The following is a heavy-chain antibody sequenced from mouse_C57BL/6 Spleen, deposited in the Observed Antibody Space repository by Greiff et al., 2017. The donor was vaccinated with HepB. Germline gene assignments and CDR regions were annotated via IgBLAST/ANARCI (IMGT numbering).Heavy chain of an antibody. Sequence: VQLQQPGAELVKPGASVKLSCKASGYTFTSYWMQWVKQRPGQGLEWIGEIDPSDSYTNYNQKFKGKATLTVDTSSSPAYMQLSSLTSEDSAVYYCARRGTGTEYAMDYWCQGTSVTVSS. CDR2: IDPSDSYT. CDR3: ARRGTGTEYAMDY. D-gene: IGHD4-1*01. J-gene: IGHJ4*01. V-gene: IGHV1-50*01. CDR1: GYTFTSYW.